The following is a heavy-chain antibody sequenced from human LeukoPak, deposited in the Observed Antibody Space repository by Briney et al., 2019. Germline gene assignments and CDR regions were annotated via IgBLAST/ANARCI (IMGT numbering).Heavy chain of an antibody. CDR3: AKAGVRYFDSSGLYAFDF. V-gene: IGHV4-39*01. D-gene: IGHD3-22*01. Sequence: PSETLSLTCAVSGGSISSTSYYWAWIRQPPGKGLEWIGTIYYSGSTYHNPSLKSRVTMSVDTSRNQFTLKLSSVDAADTAVYYCAKAGVRYFDSSGLYAFDFWGQGTTVTVSS. CDR2: IYYSGST. CDR1: GGSISSTSYY. J-gene: IGHJ3*01.